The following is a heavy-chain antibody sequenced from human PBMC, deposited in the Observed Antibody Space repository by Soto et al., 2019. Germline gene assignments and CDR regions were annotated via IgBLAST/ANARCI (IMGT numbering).Heavy chain of an antibody. V-gene: IGHV4-34*01. CDR1: GGSFSGYY. CDR2: INHSGST. Sequence: SETLSLTCAVYGGSFSGYYWSWIRQPPGKGLEWIGEINHSGSTNYNPSLKSRVTISVDTSKNQFSLKLSSVTAADTAVYYCARGGFMITFGGVIVTRALDYWGQGTLVTVSS. CDR3: ARGGFMITFGGVIVTRALDY. J-gene: IGHJ4*02. D-gene: IGHD3-16*02.